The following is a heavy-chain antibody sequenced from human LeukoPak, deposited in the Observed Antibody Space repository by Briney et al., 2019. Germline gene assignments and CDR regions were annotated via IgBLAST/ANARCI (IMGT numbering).Heavy chain of an antibody. J-gene: IGHJ6*02. CDR1: GGTFSSYA. Sequence: GASVKVSCKASGGTFSSYAISWVRQAPGQGLEWMGRIIPIFGIANYAQKFQGRVTITADKSTSTAYMELSRLRSEDTAVYYCARVSTMVRGAPYYGMDVWGQGTTVTVSS. CDR2: IIPIFGIA. D-gene: IGHD3-10*01. V-gene: IGHV1-69*04. CDR3: ARVSTMVRGAPYYGMDV.